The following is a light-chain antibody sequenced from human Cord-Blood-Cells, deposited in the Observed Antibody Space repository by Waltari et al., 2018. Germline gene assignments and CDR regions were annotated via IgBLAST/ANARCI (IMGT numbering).Light chain of an antibody. CDR2: AAS. V-gene: IGKV1-9*01. Sequence: IQLTQSPSSLYASVRDRATITCRASQGIMSYLAWYQQKPGKAPKLLIYAASPLQSGVPSRFSGSASGTDFTLTISSLQPEDYATYYCQQLNSYPFTFGPGTKVDIK. J-gene: IGKJ3*01. CDR3: QQLNSYPFT. CDR1: QGIMSY.